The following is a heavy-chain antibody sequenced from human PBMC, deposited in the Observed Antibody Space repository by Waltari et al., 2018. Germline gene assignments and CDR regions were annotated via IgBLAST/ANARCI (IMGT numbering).Heavy chain of an antibody. V-gene: IGHV4-38-2*02. J-gene: IGHJ5*02. CDR1: GYSISSGYY. Sequence: QVQLQESGPGLVKPSETLSLTCTVSGYSISSGYYWGWIRQPPGKGLEWIGSIYHSGSTYYNPSLKSRVTISVDTSKNQCSLKLSSVTAADTAVYYCAREQWFDPWGQGTLVTVSS. CDR2: IYHSGST. CDR3: AREQWFDP.